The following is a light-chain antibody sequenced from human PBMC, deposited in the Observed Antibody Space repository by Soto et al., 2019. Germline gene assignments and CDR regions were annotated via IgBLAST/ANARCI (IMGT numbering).Light chain of an antibody. CDR3: QQANSFPLN. Sequence: DIQMTQSPSSLSASVGDRVTITCRASQSISSYLNWYQQKPGKAPKLLIYAASSLQSGVPSRFSGSGSGTDFTLTISSLQPEDFATYYCQQANSFPLNFGGGTKVDIK. J-gene: IGKJ4*01. V-gene: IGKV1-39*01. CDR2: AAS. CDR1: QSISSY.